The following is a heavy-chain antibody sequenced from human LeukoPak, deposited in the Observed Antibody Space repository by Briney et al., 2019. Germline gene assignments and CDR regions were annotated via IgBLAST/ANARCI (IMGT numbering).Heavy chain of an antibody. Sequence: SETLSLTCTVSGVSISGSNYHWGWIRQPPGQGLEWIGSINYWGHTYYNPSLESRVTISVDTSKNQFSLKVSSVTAADTALYYCAPTYSYTGGGYDYWGQGTLVTVSS. D-gene: IGHD5-18*01. CDR3: APTYSYTGGGYDY. CDR1: GVSISGSNYH. CDR2: INYWGHT. J-gene: IGHJ4*02. V-gene: IGHV4-39*01.